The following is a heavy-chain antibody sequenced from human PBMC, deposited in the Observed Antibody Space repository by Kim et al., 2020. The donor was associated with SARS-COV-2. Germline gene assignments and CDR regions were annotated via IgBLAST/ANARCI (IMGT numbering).Heavy chain of an antibody. J-gene: IGHJ5*02. D-gene: IGHD5-18*01. Sequence: SETLSLTCTVSGGSLSSGDYYWSWIRQPPGKGLEWMGHIYYSGSTYYSPSLKSRVTISLDTSENQFSLKLTSVTAADTAVYFCARMGFSYGSFDPWGQGTLVTVSS. CDR3: ARMGFSYGSFDP. CDR2: IYYSGST. CDR1: GGSLSSGDYY. V-gene: IGHV4-30-4*01.